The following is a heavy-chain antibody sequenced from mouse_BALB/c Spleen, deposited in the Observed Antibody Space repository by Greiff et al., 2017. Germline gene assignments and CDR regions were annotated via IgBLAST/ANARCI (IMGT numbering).Heavy chain of an antibody. CDR1: GYTFTSYW. J-gene: IGHJ4*01. Sequence: EVQLQQSGTVLARPGASVKMSCKASGYTFTSYWMHWVKQRPGQGLEWIGAIYPGNSDTSYNQKFKGKAKLTAVTSTSTAYLELSSLTNEDSAVYYCTRDDYGSRNPYYYAMDYWGQGTLVTVSS. V-gene: IGHV1-5*01. CDR2: IYPGNSDT. CDR3: TRDDYGSRNPYYYAMDY. D-gene: IGHD1-1*01.